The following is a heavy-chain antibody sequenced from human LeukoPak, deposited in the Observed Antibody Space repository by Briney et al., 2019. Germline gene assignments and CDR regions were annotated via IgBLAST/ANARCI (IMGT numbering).Heavy chain of an antibody. CDR1: GFTFDDYA. CDR2: ISWNSGSI. V-gene: IGHV3-9*01. D-gene: IGHD3-22*01. J-gene: IGHJ3*01. CDR3: AKGVGSSSYWAIDV. Sequence: GGSLRLSCAASGFTFDDYAMHWVRHAPGKGLEWVSGISWNSGSIGYADSVKGRFTISRDNAKNSLYLQMNSLRTEDTALYYYAKGVGSSSYWAIDVWGQGTMVTVSS.